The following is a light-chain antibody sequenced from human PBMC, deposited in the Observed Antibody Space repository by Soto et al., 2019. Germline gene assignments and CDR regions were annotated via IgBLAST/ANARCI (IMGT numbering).Light chain of an antibody. CDR3: QQRGSWPRT. Sequence: EIVLTQSPATLSLSPGERATLSCRASQSVSSYLAWYQQKPGQAPRLLIYDASNRATGIPARFSGSGSGTDFSLTISSLEPEDFAVYYCQQRGSWPRTFGQGTEV. J-gene: IGKJ1*01. CDR2: DAS. CDR1: QSVSSY. V-gene: IGKV3-11*01.